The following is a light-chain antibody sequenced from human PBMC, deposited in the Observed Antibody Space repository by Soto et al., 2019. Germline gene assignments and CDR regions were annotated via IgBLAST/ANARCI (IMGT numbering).Light chain of an antibody. V-gene: IGLV1-40*01. CDR2: GNT. CDR3: LSFDSSLSVV. J-gene: IGLJ2*01. CDR1: SSNIGAGYD. Sequence: QSVLTQPPSVSGAPGQRVTISCTGSSSNIGAGYDVHWYHQLPGRAPKLRIYGNTNRPSGVPDRFSGSKSGTSASLAITGLQAEDEADYYCLSFDSSLSVVFGGGTKLTVL.